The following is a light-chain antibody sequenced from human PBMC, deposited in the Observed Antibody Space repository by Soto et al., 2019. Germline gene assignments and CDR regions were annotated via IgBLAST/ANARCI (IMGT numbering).Light chain of an antibody. J-gene: IGKJ4*01. CDR3: QQDYNLPLT. Sequence: EIVMTQSPATLSLSPGERATLSCRASQSVSSSHLSWYQQKPGQAPRLLIYGASTRATGIPARFSGSGSGTDFTLTISSLQPEDFAVYYCQQDYNLPLTFGGGTKVEIK. V-gene: IGKV3D-7*01. CDR1: QSVSSSH. CDR2: GAS.